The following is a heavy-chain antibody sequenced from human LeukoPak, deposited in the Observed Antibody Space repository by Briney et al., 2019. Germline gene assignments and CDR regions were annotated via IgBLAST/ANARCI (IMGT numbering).Heavy chain of an antibody. V-gene: IGHV2-70*04. CDR2: IDWDDDK. CDR3: ARFSPYYFDY. Sequence: ESGPALVKPTQTLTLTCTFSGFSLSTSGMRVSWIRQPPGKALEWLARIDWDDDKFYSTSLKTRLSISKDTSKNQVVLTMTNMDPVDTATYYCARFSPYYFDYWGQGTLVTVSS. J-gene: IGHJ4*02. CDR1: GFSLSTSGMR.